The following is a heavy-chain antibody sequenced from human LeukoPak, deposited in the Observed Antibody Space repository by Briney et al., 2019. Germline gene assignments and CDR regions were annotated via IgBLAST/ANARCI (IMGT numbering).Heavy chain of an antibody. V-gene: IGHV3-48*01. CDR2: ITSGSSTI. CDR3: AKDMGYFTGMDV. Sequence: GGSLRLSCAASGFTFSSYSMNWVRQAPGKGLEWISYITSGSSTIYYADSVKGRFTISRDNSKNTLYLQMNSLRAEDTAVYYCAKDMGYFTGMDVWGQGTTVTVSS. CDR1: GFTFSSYS. J-gene: IGHJ6*02. D-gene: IGHD2-8*01.